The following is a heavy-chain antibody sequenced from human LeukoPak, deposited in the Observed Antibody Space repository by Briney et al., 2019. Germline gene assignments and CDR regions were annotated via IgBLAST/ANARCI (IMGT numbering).Heavy chain of an antibody. CDR2: IYPGDSDT. J-gene: IGHJ4*02. D-gene: IGHD3-22*01. Sequence: GESLKISXKGSGYSFTSYWIGWVRQMPGKGLEWMGIIYPGDSDTIYSPSFQGQVTISADKSISTAYLQWSSLKASDTAMYYCARHRRDYYDSSGYSPFDYWGQGTLVTVSS. CDR3: ARHRRDYYDSSGYSPFDY. CDR1: GYSFTSYW. V-gene: IGHV5-51*01.